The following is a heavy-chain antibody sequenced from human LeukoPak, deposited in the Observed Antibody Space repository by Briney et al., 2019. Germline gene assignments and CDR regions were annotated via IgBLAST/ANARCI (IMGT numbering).Heavy chain of an antibody. CDR3: ARVSGTGSGWFDP. D-gene: IGHD3/OR15-3a*01. J-gene: IGHJ5*02. CDR2: IYHSGST. CDR1: GGSISSSNW. Sequence: SETLSLTCAVSGGSISSSNWWSWVRQPPGKGLEWIGEIYHSGSTNYNPSLKSRVTISVDKSKNQFSLKLSSVTAADTAVYYCARVSGTGSGWFDPWGQGTLVTVSS. V-gene: IGHV4-4*02.